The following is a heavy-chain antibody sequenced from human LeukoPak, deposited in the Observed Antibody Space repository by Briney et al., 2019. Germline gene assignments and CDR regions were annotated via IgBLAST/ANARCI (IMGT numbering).Heavy chain of an antibody. D-gene: IGHD2/OR15-2a*01. J-gene: IGHJ3*02. V-gene: IGHV3-23*01. CDR2: ISGSGGST. CDR1: GFTFSSYA. CDR3: AKLDGSFSYFDAFGI. Sequence: GGSLRLSCAASGFTFSSYAMSWVRQAPGKGPEWVAGISGSGGSTFYADSVKGRFTISRDNSKNTLYLQMNSLRAEDTAVYYCAKLDGSFSYFDAFGIWGQGTMVTVSS.